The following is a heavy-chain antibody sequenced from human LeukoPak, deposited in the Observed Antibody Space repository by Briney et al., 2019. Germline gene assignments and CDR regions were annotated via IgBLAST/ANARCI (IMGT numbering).Heavy chain of an antibody. V-gene: IGHV3-30*18. CDR2: VSYDGSNK. Sequence: GGSLRLSCAASGFTFSSNGMHWVRQAPGKGLEWVAVVSYDGSNKYYADSVKGRFTISRDNSKNTLYLQMHSLRAEDTAVYYCAKDQSYGRGFFDYWGQGTLVTVSS. CDR3: AKDQSYGRGFFDY. J-gene: IGHJ4*02. CDR1: GFTFSSNG. D-gene: IGHD5-18*01.